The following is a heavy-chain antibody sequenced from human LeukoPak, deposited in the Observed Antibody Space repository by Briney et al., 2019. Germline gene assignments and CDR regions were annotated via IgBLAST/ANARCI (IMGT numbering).Heavy chain of an antibody. J-gene: IGHJ3*02. V-gene: IGHV4-30-4*07. D-gene: IGHD3-22*01. CDR1: GGSISSGGYS. CDR2: IYYSGST. Sequence: PSETLSLTCAVSGGSISSGGYSWSWIRQPPGKGLEWIGYIYYSGSTYYNPSLKSRVTISVDTSKNQFSLKLSSVTAADTAVYYCASVSSGLEAFDIWGQGTMVTVSS. CDR3: ASVSSGLEAFDI.